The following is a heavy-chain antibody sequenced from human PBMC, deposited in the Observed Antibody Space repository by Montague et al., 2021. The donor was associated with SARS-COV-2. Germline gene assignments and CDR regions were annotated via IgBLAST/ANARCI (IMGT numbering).Heavy chain of an antibody. V-gene: IGHV4-39*01. D-gene: IGHD3-3*01. Sequence: SETLSLTCTVSGGSISSSSYYWVWIRQPPGKGLEWIGSIYYSGSTYYNPSLKSRVTISVDTSKNQFSLKLSSVTAADTAVYYCARHSPSTIFGVVTTPGWFDPWGQGTLVTVSS. CDR1: GGSISSSSYY. J-gene: IGHJ5*02. CDR3: ARHSPSTIFGVVTTPGWFDP. CDR2: IYYSGST.